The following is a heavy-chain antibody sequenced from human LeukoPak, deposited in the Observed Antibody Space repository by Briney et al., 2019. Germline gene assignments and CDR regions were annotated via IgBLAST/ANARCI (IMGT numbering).Heavy chain of an antibody. CDR2: INPNSGGT. Sequence: ASVKVSCKASGYTFTSYGISWMRQAPGQGLEWLGRINPNSGGTNYAQKFQGRVTMTRDTSISTAYMELSRLRSDDTAVYYCARSQMVYAIGGIDWGQGTLVTVSS. CDR1: GYTFTSYG. D-gene: IGHD2-8*01. CDR3: ARSQMVYAIGGID. V-gene: IGHV1-2*06. J-gene: IGHJ4*02.